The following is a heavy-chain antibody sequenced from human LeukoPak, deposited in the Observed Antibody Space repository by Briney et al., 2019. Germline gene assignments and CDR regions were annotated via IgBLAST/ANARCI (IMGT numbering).Heavy chain of an antibody. CDR1: GGTFSSYA. CDR2: IIPIFGTA. D-gene: IGHD2-15*01. V-gene: IGHV1-69*05. CDR3: ARALGYCSGGSCYSAYYYYYMDV. Sequence: SVKASCKASGGTFSSYAISWVRQAPGQGLEWMGGIIPIFGTANYAQKFQGRVTITTDESTSTAYMELSSLRSEDTAVYYCARALGYCSGGSCYSAYYYYYMDVWGKGTTVTVSS. J-gene: IGHJ6*03.